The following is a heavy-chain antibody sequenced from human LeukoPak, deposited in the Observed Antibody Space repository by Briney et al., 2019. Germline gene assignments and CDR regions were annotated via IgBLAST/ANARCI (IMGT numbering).Heavy chain of an antibody. CDR1: GGSISSGDYY. V-gene: IGHV4-30-2*01. CDR3: ARQGGSYLSWFDP. Sequence: SETLSLTCTVSGGSISSGDYYWSWIRQPPGKGLEWIGYIYDSGSTYYNPSLKSRVTISVDTSKNQFSLKLSSVTAADTAVYYCARQGGSYLSWFDPWGQGTLVTVSS. CDR2: IYDSGST. D-gene: IGHD1-26*01. J-gene: IGHJ5*02.